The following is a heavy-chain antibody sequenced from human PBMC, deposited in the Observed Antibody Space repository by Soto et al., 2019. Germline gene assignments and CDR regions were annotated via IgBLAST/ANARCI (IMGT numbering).Heavy chain of an antibody. V-gene: IGHV1-8*01. CDR1: GYTFTSYD. D-gene: IGHD3-22*01. J-gene: IGHJ4*02. CDR2: MNPNSGNT. CDR3: AREKSSGYYYDY. Sequence: ASVKVSCKASGYTFTSYDINWVRQATGQGLEWMGWMNPNSGNTAYAQKFQGRVTMTRNTSISTAYMELSSLRSEDTAVYYCAREKSSGYYYDYWGQGTLVTVPQ.